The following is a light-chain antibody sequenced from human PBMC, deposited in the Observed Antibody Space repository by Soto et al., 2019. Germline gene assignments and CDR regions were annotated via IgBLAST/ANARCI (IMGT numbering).Light chain of an antibody. Sequence: IQMTQSPSSVSASVGDSVTITCRASQLISSWLAWYQVKPGKAPKLVVYGASNRESGVPSRFTGSESGTIFTQTINSLQPEDFATYYCQQASSFPLTFGGGTKVEI. CDR3: QQASSFPLT. J-gene: IGKJ4*01. V-gene: IGKV1-12*01. CDR2: GAS. CDR1: QLISSW.